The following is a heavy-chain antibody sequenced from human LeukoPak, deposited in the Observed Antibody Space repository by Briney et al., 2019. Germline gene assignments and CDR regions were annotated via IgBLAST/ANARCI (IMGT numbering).Heavy chain of an antibody. CDR1: GDSVSSNSAG. V-gene: IGHV6-1*01. Sequence: SQTLSLTCAISGDSVSSNSAGWSWIRQSPSRGLEWLGRTYYRSKWYNDYAISVKSRITINPDTSKNQFSLQLNSVTPEDTAVHYCARGGGSLDYWGQGTLVTVSS. J-gene: IGHJ4*02. CDR3: ARGGGSLDY. CDR2: TYYRSKWYN. D-gene: IGHD2-15*01.